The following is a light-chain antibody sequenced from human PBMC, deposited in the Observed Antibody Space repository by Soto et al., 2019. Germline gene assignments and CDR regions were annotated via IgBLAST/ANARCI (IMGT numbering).Light chain of an antibody. CDR3: GTWDTSLSAYV. V-gene: IGLV1-51*01. Sequence: QSVLTQPPSVSAAPGQKGTISCSGSSSNIGGNSVSWYQQLPGTAPKLLIYDDNKRPSGIPDRFSGSKSGTSATLGITGFQTGDEADYYCGTWDTSLSAYVFGGGTKVTVL. CDR1: SSNIGGNS. J-gene: IGLJ1*01. CDR2: DDN.